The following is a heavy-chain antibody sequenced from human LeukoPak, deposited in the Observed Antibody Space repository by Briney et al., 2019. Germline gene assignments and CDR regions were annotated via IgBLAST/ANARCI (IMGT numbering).Heavy chain of an antibody. CDR1: GFTFSSYS. J-gene: IGHJ4*02. CDR3: AKGYSSNDYYDSSGSPGFDY. D-gene: IGHD3-22*01. Sequence: GGSLRLSCAASGFTFSSYSMNWVRQAPGKGLEWVSYISSSSSTIYYADSVKGRFTISRDNAKNSLYLQMNSLRAEDTALYYCAKGYSSNDYYDSSGSPGFDYWGQGTLVTVSS. CDR2: ISSSSSTI. V-gene: IGHV3-48*01.